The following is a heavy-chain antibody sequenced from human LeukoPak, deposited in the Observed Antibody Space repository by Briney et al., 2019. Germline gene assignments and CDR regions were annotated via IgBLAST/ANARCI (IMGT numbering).Heavy chain of an antibody. CDR2: INPSGGST. CDR3: ARHYYDSSGYHSAFDY. CDR1: GYTFTSYY. Sequence: GASVKVSCKASGYTFTSYYMHWVRQAPGQGLEWMGIINPSGGSTSYAQKFQGRVTMTRDTSTSTVYMELSSLRSEDTAVYYCARHYYDSSGYHSAFDYWGQGTLVTVSS. J-gene: IGHJ4*02. V-gene: IGHV1-46*01. D-gene: IGHD3-22*01.